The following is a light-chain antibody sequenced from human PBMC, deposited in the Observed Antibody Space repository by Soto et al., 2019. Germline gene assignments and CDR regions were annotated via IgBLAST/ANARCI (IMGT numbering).Light chain of an antibody. CDR3: QQYDNSLYT. Sequence: ENVLTQSPGTPSFSPGGRATLSCRGSQRVSSTYLAWYQQKPGQPPRLLIYAASSRATGIPDRFSGTGSGTDFTLTISRLEPEDFAVYYCQQYDNSLYTFGPGTKLEIK. CDR1: QRVSSTY. CDR2: AAS. J-gene: IGKJ2*01. V-gene: IGKV3-20*01.